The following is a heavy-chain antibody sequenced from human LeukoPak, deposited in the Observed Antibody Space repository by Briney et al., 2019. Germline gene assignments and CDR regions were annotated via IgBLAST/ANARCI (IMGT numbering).Heavy chain of an antibody. CDR2: ISYDGSNK. CDR3: AKETFATVTPNNPFDY. CDR1: GFTFSSYG. Sequence: PGGSLRLSCAASGFTFSSYGMHWVRQAPGKGLEWVAVISYDGSNKYYADSVKGRFTISRDNSKNTLYLQMNSLRAEDTAVYYCAKETFATVTPNNPFDYWGQGTLVTVSS. V-gene: IGHV3-30*18. D-gene: IGHD4-17*01. J-gene: IGHJ4*02.